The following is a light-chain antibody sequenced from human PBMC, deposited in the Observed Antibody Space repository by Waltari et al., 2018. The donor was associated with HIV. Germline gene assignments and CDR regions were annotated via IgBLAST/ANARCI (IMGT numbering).Light chain of an antibody. CDR1: QNMNTS. CDR2: AAF. J-gene: IGKJ1*01. V-gene: IGKV1-39*01. Sequence: IQLTQSPSSLSASVGDSVTLSCRAMQNMNTSLSWYQQKLGRAPQLLILAAFNLQTGVLSRFSGSGSGTLFTLTISDLQREDFATYGFQQSYTTPRTVGQGTKVQSK. CDR3: QQSYTTPRT.